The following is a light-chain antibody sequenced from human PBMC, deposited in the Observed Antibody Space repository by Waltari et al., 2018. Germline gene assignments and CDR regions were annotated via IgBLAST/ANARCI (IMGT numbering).Light chain of an antibody. CDR3: LTSSDDARV. Sequence: QAVVTQEPSLTVSPGGTVTLTCGSSSGAVTRGHYPYWFQQKPGQAPRKLIFDTNNKHSWTPALFIGSLLGGKAALTLAGAQPEDEAVYYCLTSSDDARVFGGGTKLTVL. CDR1: SGAVTRGHY. J-gene: IGLJ2*01. CDR2: DTN. V-gene: IGLV7-46*01.